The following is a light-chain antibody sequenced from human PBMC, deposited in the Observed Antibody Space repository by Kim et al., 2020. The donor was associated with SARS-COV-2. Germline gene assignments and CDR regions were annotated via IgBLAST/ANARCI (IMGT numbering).Light chain of an antibody. J-gene: IGLJ2*01. V-gene: IGLV3-21*01. CDR3: HVWDTNSDQMV. CDR1: RIGSKG. Sequence: SYELTQPPSVSVAPGKAATITCGGDRIGSKGVHWYQQKPGQAPLLVIYYDTDRPSGIPERFSGSNSGNTATLTISRVEAGDEADYYCHVWDTNSDQMVFGGGTKVTVL. CDR2: YDT.